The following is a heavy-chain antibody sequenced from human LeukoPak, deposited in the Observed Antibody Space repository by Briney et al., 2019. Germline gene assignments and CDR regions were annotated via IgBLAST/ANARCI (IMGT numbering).Heavy chain of an antibody. J-gene: IGHJ4*02. V-gene: IGHV3-7*01. Sequence: DSVKGRFTISRDNAKNSLFLQLNILRAEDTAIYYCARSGPYDMNYYSFDYWGQGTLVTVSS. D-gene: IGHD1-7*01. CDR3: ARSGPYDMNYYSFDY.